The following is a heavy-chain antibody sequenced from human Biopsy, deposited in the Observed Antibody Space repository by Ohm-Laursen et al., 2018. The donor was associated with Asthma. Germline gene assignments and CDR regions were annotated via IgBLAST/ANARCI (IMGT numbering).Heavy chain of an antibody. CDR1: GYSLTDLS. Sequence: ASVTASCQISGYSLTDLSMHWVRQAPGQGLEWMGGHDHEEGGTVNARRFQGRVTMAEDTSTDTAYMELSSLSSDDTAVYYCASDFPKDYVRYNFQFWGQGTLVTVSS. D-gene: IGHD4-17*01. CDR2: HDHEEGGT. J-gene: IGHJ4*02. V-gene: IGHV1-24*01. CDR3: ASDFPKDYVRYNFQF.